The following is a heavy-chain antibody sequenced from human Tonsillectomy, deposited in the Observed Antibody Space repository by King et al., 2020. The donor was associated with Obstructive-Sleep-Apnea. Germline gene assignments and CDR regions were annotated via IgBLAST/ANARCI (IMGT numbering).Heavy chain of an antibody. V-gene: IGHV4-34*01. CDR3: ARGSGAADVNWFDP. CDR2: INHSGST. J-gene: IGHJ5*02. CDR1: CGSFSDYY. D-gene: IGHD6-13*01. Sequence: VQLQQWGAGLLKPSETLSLSCAVYCGSFSDYYWSWIRQPPGKGLEWIGVINHSGSTNYNPSLKSRVTISVDMFKNQFSLKLTSVTAADTAVYYCARGSGAADVNWFDPWGQGALDTVSS.